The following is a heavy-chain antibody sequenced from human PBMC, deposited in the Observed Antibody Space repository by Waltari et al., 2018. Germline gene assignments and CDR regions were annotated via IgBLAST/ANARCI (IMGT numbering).Heavy chain of an antibody. Sequence: EVPLVESGGGLVKPGGSLRLHCAASGFTFSSSELHWVRQAPRKGLEWVSYISSSGSTIYYADSVKGRFTISRDNAKNSLYLQMNSLRAEDTAVYYCARRGYSGSDAWGQGTLVTVSS. V-gene: IGHV3-48*03. CDR1: GFTFSSSE. J-gene: IGHJ5*02. CDR3: ARRGYSGSDA. CDR2: ISSSGSTI. D-gene: IGHD1-26*01.